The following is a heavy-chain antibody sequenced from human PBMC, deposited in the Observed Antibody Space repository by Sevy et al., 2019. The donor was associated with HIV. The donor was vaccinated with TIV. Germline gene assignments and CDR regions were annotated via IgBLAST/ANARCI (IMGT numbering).Heavy chain of an antibody. CDR2: ISYDGSNK. CDR3: AKRTGSSWDENHEYYFDY. D-gene: IGHD6-13*01. V-gene: IGHV3-30*18. J-gene: IGHJ4*02. Sequence: GGSLRLSCAASGFTFSSYGMHWVRQAPGKGLEWVAVISYDGSNKYYADSVKGRFTISRDNSKNTLYLQMNSLRAEDTAVYYCAKRTGSSWDENHEYYFDYWGQGTLVTVSS. CDR1: GFTFSSYG.